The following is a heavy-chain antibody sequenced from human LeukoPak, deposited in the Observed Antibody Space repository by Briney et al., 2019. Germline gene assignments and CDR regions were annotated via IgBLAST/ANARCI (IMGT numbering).Heavy chain of an antibody. CDR3: ARVVVVAATDYGMDV. Sequence: PSQTLSLTCTVSGGSISRGGYYWSWIRQHTGTGLEWIGYIYHSGSTYYNPSLKSRVTISVDTSKNQFSLKLSSVTAADTAVYYCARVVVVAATDYGMDVWGKGTTVTVS. CDR1: GGSISRGGYY. CDR2: IYHSGST. J-gene: IGHJ6*04. V-gene: IGHV4-31*03. D-gene: IGHD2-15*01.